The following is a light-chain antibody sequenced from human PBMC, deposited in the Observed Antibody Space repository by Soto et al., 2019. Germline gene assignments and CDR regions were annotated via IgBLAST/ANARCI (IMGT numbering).Light chain of an antibody. CDR2: EGH. J-gene: IGLJ1*01. CDR1: SGFVGSFSL. Sequence: QSVLAQPASVSGSPGQSITISCTGTSGFVGSFSLVSWYQQHPGKAPKVMISEGHRRPSGVPDRFSGSKSGTSASLAISGLQSDHEADYYCAAWDDSLRGYVFGAGTKVTVL. V-gene: IGLV2-14*02. CDR3: AAWDDSLRGYV.